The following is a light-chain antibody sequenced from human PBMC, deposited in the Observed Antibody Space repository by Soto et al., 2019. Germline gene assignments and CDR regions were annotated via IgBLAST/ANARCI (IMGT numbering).Light chain of an antibody. Sequence: QSALTQPASVSGSPGQSITISCTGTNSDVGAFEYVSWYQQHPGKAPKILIYEVSNRPSGVSNRFSGSKSGNTASLTISGLQAEDEADYYCCSYAGSYTWVFGGGTKLTVL. CDR2: EVS. J-gene: IGLJ3*02. V-gene: IGLV2-14*01. CDR1: NSDVGAFEY. CDR3: CSYAGSYTWV.